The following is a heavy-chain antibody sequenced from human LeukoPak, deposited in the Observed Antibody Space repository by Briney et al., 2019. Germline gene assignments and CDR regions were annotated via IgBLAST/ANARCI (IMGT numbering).Heavy chain of an antibody. V-gene: IGHV4-4*02. Sequence: SGTLSLTCAVSGGSISSSNWWSWVRQPPGKGLEWIGEIYHSGSTNYNPSLKSRVTISVDKSKNQFSLKLSSVTAADTAVYYCARGRSYSSGWAHFDYWGQGTLATVSS. CDR3: ARGRSYSSGWAHFDY. CDR2: IYHSGST. CDR1: GGSISSSNW. J-gene: IGHJ4*02. D-gene: IGHD6-19*01.